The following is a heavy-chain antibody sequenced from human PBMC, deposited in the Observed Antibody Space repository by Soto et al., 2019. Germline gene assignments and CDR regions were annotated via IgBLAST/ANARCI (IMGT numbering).Heavy chain of an antibody. D-gene: IGHD2-15*01. CDR2: ISGSGGST. J-gene: IGHJ4*02. CDR1: GFTFSSYA. V-gene: IGHV3-23*01. CDR3: AKGGYCSGGSCYPGWAWFDY. Sequence: GGSLRLSCAASGFTFSSYAMSWVRQAPGKGLEWVSAISGSGGSTYYADSVKGRFTISRDNSKNTLYLQMNSLRAEDTAVYYCAKGGYCSGGSCYPGWAWFDYWGQGTLVTVSS.